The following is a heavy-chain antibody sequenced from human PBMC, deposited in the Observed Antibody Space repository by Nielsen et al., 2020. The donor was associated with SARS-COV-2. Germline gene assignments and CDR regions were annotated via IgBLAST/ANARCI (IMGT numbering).Heavy chain of an antibody. V-gene: IGHV4-34*01. J-gene: IGHJ2*01. CDR1: GGSFSGYY. CDR2: INHSGST. Sequence: SETLSLTCAVYGGSFSGYYWSWIRQPPGKGLEWIGEINHSGSTNYNPSLKSRVTISVDTSKNQFSLKLSSVTAADTAVYYCASQTNGDYGYFDLWGRGTLVTVSS. CDR3: ASQTNGDYGYFDL. D-gene: IGHD4-17*01.